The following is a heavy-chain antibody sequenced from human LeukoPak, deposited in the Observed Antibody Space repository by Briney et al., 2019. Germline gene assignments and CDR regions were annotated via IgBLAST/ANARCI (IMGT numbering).Heavy chain of an antibody. CDR3: ARDHFRIGYCSSTSCFPGY. V-gene: IGHV1-46*01. D-gene: IGHD2-2*01. CDR1: GYTFTSHY. Sequence: GASVKVSCKASGYTFTSHYIHWVRQVPGQGLEWMARINPSGGSPSYAQKFQGRVTITRDTSASTAYMELSSLRSEDTAVYYCARDHFRIGYCSSTSCFPGYWGQGTLVTVSS. J-gene: IGHJ4*02. CDR2: INPSGGSP.